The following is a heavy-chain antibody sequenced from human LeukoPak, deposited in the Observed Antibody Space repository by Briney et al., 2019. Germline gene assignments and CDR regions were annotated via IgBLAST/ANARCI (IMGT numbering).Heavy chain of an antibody. Sequence: ASVKVSCKTSGYRFNEYYMHWVRQAPGQGPEWMGWININTGGTKYAQKFQGRVTMTSDTSITTAYMELSRLRSDDTAVYYCARGHGDYFFGHGPNFDYWGQGTLVTVSS. D-gene: IGHD4-17*01. CDR2: ININTGGT. J-gene: IGHJ4*02. CDR1: GYRFNEYY. CDR3: ARGHGDYFFGHGPNFDY. V-gene: IGHV1-2*02.